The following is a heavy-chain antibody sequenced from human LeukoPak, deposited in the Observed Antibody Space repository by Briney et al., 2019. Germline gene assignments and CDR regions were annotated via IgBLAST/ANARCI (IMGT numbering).Heavy chain of an antibody. Sequence: GGSLRLSCPGSGFTFSSAWMTWVRQIPGKGLEWVGHIKSRTDGGTTDYAAPVKGRFTISRDDSKNTVYLQVNSLKAEDSAVYFCATEFYSNGYNFWGQGTLVIVSS. CDR1: GFTFSSAW. CDR3: ATEFYSNGYNF. D-gene: IGHD5-24*01. J-gene: IGHJ4*02. V-gene: IGHV3-15*01. CDR2: IKSRTDGGTT.